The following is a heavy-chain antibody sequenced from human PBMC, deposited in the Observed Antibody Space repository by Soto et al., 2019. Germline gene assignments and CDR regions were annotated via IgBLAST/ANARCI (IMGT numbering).Heavy chain of an antibody. D-gene: IGHD2-2*01. V-gene: IGHV3-30*03. Sequence: GGSLRLSCAASGFTFSSYGMHWVRQAPGKGLEWVAVISYDGSNKYYADSVKGRFTISRDNSKNTLYLQMNSLRAEAAAVYYCARTAIRYCSSSSCSTPFYYSGQVSVVTVYS. CDR2: ISYDGSNK. CDR1: GFTFSSYG. J-gene: IGHJ4*02. CDR3: ARTAIRYCSSSSCSTPFYY.